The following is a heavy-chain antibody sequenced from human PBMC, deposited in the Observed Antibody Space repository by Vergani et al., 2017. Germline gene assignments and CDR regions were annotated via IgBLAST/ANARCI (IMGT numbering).Heavy chain of an antibody. J-gene: IGHJ4*02. CDR3: AREGYYYDSSGYYMVY. CDR2: IWYDGSNK. CDR1: GFTFSSYG. Sequence: QVQLVESGGGVVQPGRSLRLSCAASGFTFSSYGMHWVRPAPGKGLEWVAVIWYDGSNKYYADSVKGRFTIARDNSKNTLYLQMNSLRAEDTAVYYCAREGYYYDSSGYYMVYWGQGTLVTVSS. D-gene: IGHD3-22*01. V-gene: IGHV3-33*01.